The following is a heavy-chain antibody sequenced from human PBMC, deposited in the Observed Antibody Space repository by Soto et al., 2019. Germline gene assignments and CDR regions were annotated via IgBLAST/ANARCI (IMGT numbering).Heavy chain of an antibody. CDR3: ARDLTPMDI. Sequence: AASVKVSCKASGNTVPNYAIHWVRQAPGQGLEWMGWISAYNGNTNYAQKLQGRVTMTTDTSTSTAYMELRSLRSDDTAVYYCARDLTPMDIWGQGTMVTVSS. CDR2: ISAYNGNT. D-gene: IGHD2-15*01. V-gene: IGHV1-18*01. CDR1: GNTVPNYA. J-gene: IGHJ3*02.